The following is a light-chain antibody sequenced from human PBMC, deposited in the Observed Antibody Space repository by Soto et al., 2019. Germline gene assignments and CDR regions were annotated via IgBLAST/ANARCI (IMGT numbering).Light chain of an antibody. CDR2: QVT. CDR3: SSYTDSSNYV. J-gene: IGLJ1*01. Sequence: QAVLTQDTAVTGYTGYSISISCTGTSSDLAIYNYVSWYQQQPGKAPKLMIYQVTNRPSGVSNRFSGSRSGNTASLTISGLQAEDEADYYCSSYTDSSNYVFGTGTKVTVL. CDR1: SSDLAIYNY. V-gene: IGLV2-14*01.